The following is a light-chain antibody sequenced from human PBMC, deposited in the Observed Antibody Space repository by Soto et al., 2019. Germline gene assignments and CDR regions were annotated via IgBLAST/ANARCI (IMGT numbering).Light chain of an antibody. CDR1: QSVSSN. CDR2: AAS. CDR3: QQYNIWPLWT. J-gene: IGKJ1*01. Sequence: EIVLTQSPGTLSLSPGERATPSCRASQSVSSNLAWFQQKPGQPPRLLIYAASTRATDVPARFSGGGSETEITLTISSLQSEDFAVYFCQQYNIWPLWTFGQGTKVDIK. V-gene: IGKV3-15*01.